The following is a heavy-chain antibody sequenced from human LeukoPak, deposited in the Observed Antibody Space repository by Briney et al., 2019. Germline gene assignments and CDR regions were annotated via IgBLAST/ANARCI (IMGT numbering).Heavy chain of an antibody. CDR3: ARVGLELRGGYYFDY. CDR1: GYTFSAYF. Sequence: ASVKVSCKASGYTFSAYFMYWVRQAPGQGLEWMGWINPNSGGTKSAQKFQGRVTLTRDTSMSTAYMELSSLRSDDTAVYYCARVGLELRGGYYFDYWGQGTLVTVSS. J-gene: IGHJ4*02. CDR2: INPNSGGT. V-gene: IGHV1-2*02. D-gene: IGHD1-7*01.